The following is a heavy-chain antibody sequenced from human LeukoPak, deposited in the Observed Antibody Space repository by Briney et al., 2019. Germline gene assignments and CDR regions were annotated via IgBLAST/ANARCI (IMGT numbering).Heavy chain of an antibody. CDR3: ARVKLGRLAGAFDI. CDR1: GYTFTGYY. V-gene: IGHV1-2*02. J-gene: IGHJ3*02. D-gene: IGHD1-1*01. Sequence: GASVKVSCKASGYTFTGYYMHWVGQARGQGLEWMGWINPNSGGTNYAQKFQGRVTMTTDTSISTAYMELSRLRSDDTAVYYCARVKLGRLAGAFDIWGQGTMVTVSS. CDR2: INPNSGGT.